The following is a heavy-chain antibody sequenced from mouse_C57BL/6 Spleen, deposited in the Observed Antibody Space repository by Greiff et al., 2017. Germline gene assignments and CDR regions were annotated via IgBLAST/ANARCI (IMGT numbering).Heavy chain of an antibody. CDR1: GYTFASYW. Sequence: QVQLQQPGTELVKPGASVKLSCKASGYTFASYWMHWVKQRPGQGLEWIGNINPSNGGTNYNEKFKSKATLTVDKSSSTAYMQLSSLTSEDSAVYSWARSGGNYRGWYFDVWGTGTTVTVSS. CDR3: ARSGGNYRGWYFDV. J-gene: IGHJ1*03. V-gene: IGHV1-53*01. CDR2: INPSNGGT. D-gene: IGHD2-1*01.